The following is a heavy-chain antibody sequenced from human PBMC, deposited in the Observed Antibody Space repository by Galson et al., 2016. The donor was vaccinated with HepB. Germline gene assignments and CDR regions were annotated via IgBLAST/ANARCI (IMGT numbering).Heavy chain of an antibody. CDR1: GYTFTNYA. CDR3: ARPTPLSDWGRGDYFDY. V-gene: IGHV1-3*01. J-gene: IGHJ4*02. CDR2: INAGNGNT. Sequence: SVKVSCKASGYTFTNYAMHWVRQAPGQRLEWMGWINAGNGNTKYSQTFQGRVTISRDTPASTVYMELSSLRSEDTAVYYCARPTPLSDWGRGDYFDYWGQGTLVTVSS. D-gene: IGHD6-19*01.